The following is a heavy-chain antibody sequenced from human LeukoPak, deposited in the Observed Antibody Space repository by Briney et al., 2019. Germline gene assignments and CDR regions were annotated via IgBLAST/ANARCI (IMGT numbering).Heavy chain of an antibody. V-gene: IGHV1-69*04. J-gene: IGHJ4*02. CDR1: GGTFSSYA. Sequence: SVKVSCKASGGTFSSYAISWVRQAPGQGLEWMGRIIPILGIANYAQKFQGRVTITADKSTSTAYMELSSLRSEDTAVYYCATARNWNDGWVDYWGQGTLVTVSS. D-gene: IGHD1-1*01. CDR2: IIPILGIA. CDR3: ATARNWNDGWVDY.